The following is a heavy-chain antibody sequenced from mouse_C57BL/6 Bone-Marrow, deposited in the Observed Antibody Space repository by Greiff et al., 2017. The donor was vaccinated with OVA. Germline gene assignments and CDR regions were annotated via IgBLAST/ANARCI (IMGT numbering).Heavy chain of an antibody. V-gene: IGHV5-17*01. D-gene: IGHD1-1*01. CDR1: GFTFSDYG. CDR2: ISSGSSTL. CDR3: ARNEITTGVAEAWFAY. J-gene: IGHJ3*01. Sequence: EVMLVESGGGLVKPGGSLKLSCAASGFTFSDYGMHWVRQAPEKGLEWVAYISSGSSTLYYADTVKGRFTISRDNAKNTLFLQMTSLRSEDTAMYYCARNEITTGVAEAWFAYWGQGTLVTVSA.